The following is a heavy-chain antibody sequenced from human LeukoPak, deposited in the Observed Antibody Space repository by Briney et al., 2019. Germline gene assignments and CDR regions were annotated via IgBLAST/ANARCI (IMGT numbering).Heavy chain of an antibody. CDR2: ICYTGNT. CDR1: GGSVSGYC. CDR3: ARHGKTSLSGTGYFDY. J-gene: IGHJ4*02. Sequence: PSETLSLTCTVSGGSVSGYCWTWLRQPPGKGLEWIGYICYTGNTIYNPSLERRIAISVDTSKNQFSLNLSSVTAADTAVYYCARHGKTSLSGTGYFDYWDQGTLVTVSS. V-gene: IGHV4-59*08. D-gene: IGHD3-10*01.